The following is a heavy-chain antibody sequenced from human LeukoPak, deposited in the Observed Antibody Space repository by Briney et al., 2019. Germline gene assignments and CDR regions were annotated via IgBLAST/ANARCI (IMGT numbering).Heavy chain of an antibody. CDR1: GFTFSSYS. CDR2: ISSSSSYI. Sequence: GGSLRLSCAASGFTFSSYSMNWVRQAPGKGLEWVSSISSSSSYIYYADSVKGRFTISRGNAKNSLYLQMNSLRAEDTAVYYCARLTRGITMVRGVIVGAFDIWGQGTMVTVSS. V-gene: IGHV3-21*01. CDR3: ARLTRGITMVRGVIVGAFDI. J-gene: IGHJ3*02. D-gene: IGHD3-10*01.